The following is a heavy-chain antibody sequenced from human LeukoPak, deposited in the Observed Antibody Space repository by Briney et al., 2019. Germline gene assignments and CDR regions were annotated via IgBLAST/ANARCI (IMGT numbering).Heavy chain of an antibody. Sequence: SETLSLTCAVYGGSFSGYYWSWIRQPPGKGLEWIGEINHSGSTNYNPSLKSRVTISVDTSKNQSSLKLSSVTAADTAVYYCARRRLWFGEWYFDYWGQGTLVTVSS. D-gene: IGHD3-10*01. CDR3: ARRRLWFGEWYFDY. CDR2: INHSGST. CDR1: GGSFSGYY. J-gene: IGHJ4*02. V-gene: IGHV4-34*01.